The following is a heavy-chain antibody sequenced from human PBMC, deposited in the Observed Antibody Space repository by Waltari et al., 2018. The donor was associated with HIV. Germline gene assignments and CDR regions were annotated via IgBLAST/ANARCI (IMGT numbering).Heavy chain of an antibody. D-gene: IGHD3-22*01. CDR2: SNPYSGGK. CDR1: GYTFTGYY. V-gene: IGHV1-2*02. J-gene: IGHJ4*02. CDR3: ARSYYYDSSGAGDY. Sequence: QVQLVQSGAEVKKPGASVKVSCKASGYTFTGYYMHWVRQAPGQGLEWMGWSNPYSGGKNYAQKVQGRVAMTSDTSISTAYMGLSRLRSDDTAVYYCARSYYYDSSGAGDYWGQGTLVTVSS.